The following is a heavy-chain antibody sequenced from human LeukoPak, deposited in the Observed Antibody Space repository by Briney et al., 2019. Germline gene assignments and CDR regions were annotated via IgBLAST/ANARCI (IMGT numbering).Heavy chain of an antibody. CDR2: INPNSGGT. CDR1: GYTFTGYY. D-gene: IGHD2-2*01. J-gene: IGHJ4*02. Sequence: GASVKVSCKASGYTFTGYYRHWVRQAPGQGLEWMGWINPNSGGTNYAQKFQGRVTMARDTSISTAYMELSRLRSDDTAVYYCARSGGGLVVVPAAMSPPLPDYWGQGTLVTVSS. V-gene: IGHV1-2*02. CDR3: ARSGGGLVVVPAAMSPPLPDY.